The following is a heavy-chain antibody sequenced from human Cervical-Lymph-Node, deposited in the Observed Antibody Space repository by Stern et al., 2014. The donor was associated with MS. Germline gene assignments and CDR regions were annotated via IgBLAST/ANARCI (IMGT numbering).Heavy chain of an antibody. CDR2: IYPGDSET. CDR3: ARQTTAWASDV. D-gene: IGHD1-14*01. J-gene: IGHJ4*02. Sequence: VQLVQSGAELIRPGESLKISCKGSGFKFSIYWIAWVRQMPGKGLEWMGIIYPGDSETRYSPSFQGPDTLSADTDTSTACLPCGSLNASDTAMYFCARQTTAWASDVWGQGTLVTVSS. V-gene: IGHV5-51*01. CDR1: GFKFSIYW.